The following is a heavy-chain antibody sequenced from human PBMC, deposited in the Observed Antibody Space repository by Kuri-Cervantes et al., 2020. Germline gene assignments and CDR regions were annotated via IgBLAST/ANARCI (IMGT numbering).Heavy chain of an antibody. CDR1: GFTFSSYG. CDR3: AKDGDENDDY. J-gene: IGHJ4*02. Sequence: GGSLRLSCAASGFTFSSYGMHWVRQAPGKGLEWVAVISYDGSNKYYADSVKGRFTISRDNAKNSLYLQMNSLRAEDTALYYCAKDGDENDDYWGQGTLVTVSS. CDR2: ISYDGSNK. V-gene: IGHV3-30*18. D-gene: IGHD1-1*01.